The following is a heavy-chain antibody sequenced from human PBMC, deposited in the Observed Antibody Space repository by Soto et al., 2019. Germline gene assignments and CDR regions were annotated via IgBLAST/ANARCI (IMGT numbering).Heavy chain of an antibody. CDR3: SRVDPGETSPFDH. V-gene: IGHV1-46*03. CDR1: GCIFTSYY. Sequence: GASVKVSCKASGCIFTSYYLHWVRQAPGQGLEWMGWINPFDGSRMFAQSFQGRVTFTRDTSTSTVYMELSGLRSDDTAVYYCSRVDPGETSPFDHWGQGTLVTVSS. J-gene: IGHJ4*02. D-gene: IGHD3-10*01. CDR2: INPFDGSR.